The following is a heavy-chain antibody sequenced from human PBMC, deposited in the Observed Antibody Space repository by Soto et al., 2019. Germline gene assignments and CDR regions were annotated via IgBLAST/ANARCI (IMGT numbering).Heavy chain of an antibody. D-gene: IGHD2-2*02. Sequence: PGGSLRLSCAASGFTFSSYGMHWVRQAPGKGLEWVAVIWYDGSNKYYADSVKGRFTISRDNSKNTLYLQMNSLRAEDTAVYYCARESIVVVPAAIAGYYYYMDVWGKGTTVTVS. V-gene: IGHV3-33*01. CDR3: ARESIVVVPAAIAGYYYYMDV. CDR2: IWYDGSNK. CDR1: GFTFSSYG. J-gene: IGHJ6*03.